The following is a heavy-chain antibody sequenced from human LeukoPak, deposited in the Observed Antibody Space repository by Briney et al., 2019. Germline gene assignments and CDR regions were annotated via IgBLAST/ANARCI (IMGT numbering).Heavy chain of an antibody. Sequence: SETLPLTCTVSGGSISSYYWSWIRQPPGKGLEWIGYIYYSGSTNYNPSLKSRVTISVDTSKNQFSLKLSSVTAADTAVYYCARVVIDGGYMDVWGKGTTVTVSS. CDR2: IYYSGST. V-gene: IGHV4-59*01. J-gene: IGHJ6*03. D-gene: IGHD2-21*01. CDR3: ARVVIDGGYMDV. CDR1: GGSISSYY.